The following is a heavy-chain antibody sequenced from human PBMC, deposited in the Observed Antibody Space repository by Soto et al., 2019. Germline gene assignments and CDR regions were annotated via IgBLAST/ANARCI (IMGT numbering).Heavy chain of an antibody. Sequence: QVQLQESGPGLVKPSETLSLTCSVSGGSVTSGSYCWSWIRQPPGKGLEWIAYICSSGSTNYNPSLKSRVTISVDTSKNQFSLKLTSVTAADTAVYYCARDRRVVVPGASKYGMDVWGKGTTVTVSS. CDR2: ICSSGST. V-gene: IGHV4-61*01. D-gene: IGHD2-15*01. CDR1: GGSVTSGSYC. CDR3: ARDRRVVVPGASKYGMDV. J-gene: IGHJ6*04.